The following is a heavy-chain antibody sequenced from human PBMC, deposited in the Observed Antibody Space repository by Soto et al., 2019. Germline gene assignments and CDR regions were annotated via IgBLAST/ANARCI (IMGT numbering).Heavy chain of an antibody. Sequence: SETLSLTCTVSGASITSGDYYWSWIRQPPGKGLEWIGYIYHSGTTYDNPSLKSRTTMSVDTSKNQFSLKLSSVTAADTAVYYGASGGYQLYWAHWGQGALVTVAS. CDR1: GASITSGDYY. J-gene: IGHJ4*02. CDR3: ASGGYQLYWAH. D-gene: IGHD2-8*02. V-gene: IGHV4-30-4*01. CDR2: IYHSGTT.